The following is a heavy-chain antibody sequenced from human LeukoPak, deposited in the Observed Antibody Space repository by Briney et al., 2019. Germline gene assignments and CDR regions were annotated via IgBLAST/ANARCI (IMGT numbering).Heavy chain of an antibody. J-gene: IGHJ4*02. Sequence: GGSLRLSCAASGFPFSSYAMHWLRQAPGKGLEWVAVIWFDGGKIYYADSVKGRFTISRDDSKNTVYLQMNSLRVEDTAVYHCARDFTNIRGGGYFDNWGQGTLVTVSS. D-gene: IGHD2/OR15-2a*01. CDR1: GFPFSSYA. CDR3: ARDFTNIRGGGYFDN. V-gene: IGHV3-33*01. CDR2: IWFDGGKI.